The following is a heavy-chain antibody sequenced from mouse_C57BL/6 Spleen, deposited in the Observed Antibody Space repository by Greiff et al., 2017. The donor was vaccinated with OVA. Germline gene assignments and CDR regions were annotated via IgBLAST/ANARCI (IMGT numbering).Heavy chain of an antibody. D-gene: IGHD2-3*01. J-gene: IGHJ1*03. CDR2: INPNNGGT. CDR1: GYTFTDYY. Sequence: EVQLQQSGPELVKPGASVKISCKASGYTFTDYYMNWVKQSHGKSLEWIGDINPNNGGTSYNQKFKGKATLTVDKSSSTAYMELRSLTSEDSAVYYCARKGMIDGYDWYFDVWGTGTTVTVSS. V-gene: IGHV1-26*01. CDR3: ARKGMIDGYDWYFDV.